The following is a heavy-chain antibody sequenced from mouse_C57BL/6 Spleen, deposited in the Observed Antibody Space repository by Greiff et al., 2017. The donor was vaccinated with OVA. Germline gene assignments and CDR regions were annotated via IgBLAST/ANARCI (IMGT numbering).Heavy chain of an antibody. J-gene: IGHJ1*03. V-gene: IGHV5-16*01. CDR3: ARDLYYYGSSGYFDG. Sequence: EVMLVESEGGLVQPGSSMKLSCTASGFTFSDYYMAWVRQVPEKGLEWVANINYDGSSTYYLDSLKSRFIISRDNAKNILYLQMSSLKSEDTATYYCARDLYYYGSSGYFDGWGTGTTVTVSS. CDR1: GFTFSDYY. D-gene: IGHD1-1*01. CDR2: INYDGSST.